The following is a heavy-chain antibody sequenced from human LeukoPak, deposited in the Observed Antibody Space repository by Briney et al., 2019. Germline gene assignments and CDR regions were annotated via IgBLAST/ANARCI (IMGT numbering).Heavy chain of an antibody. CDR2: IYYSGST. D-gene: IGHD4-23*01. Sequence: PSETLSLTCTVSGGSISNYYWSWIRQPPGKGLEWIGYIYYSGSTNYNPSLKSRVTISVDTSKNQFSLKLSSVTAADTAVYYCARADYGGNSGVWFDPWGQGTLVTVSS. CDR1: GGSISNYY. V-gene: IGHV4-59*01. CDR3: ARADYGGNSGVWFDP. J-gene: IGHJ5*02.